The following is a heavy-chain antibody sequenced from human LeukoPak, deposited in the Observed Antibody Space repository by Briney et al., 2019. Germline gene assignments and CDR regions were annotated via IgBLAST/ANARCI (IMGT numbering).Heavy chain of an antibody. Sequence: GGSLRLSCAASGFTFSSYAMSWVRQAPGKGLEWVSAISGSGGSTYYADSVKGRFTISRDNSKSTLYLQMNSLRAEDTAVYYCAKSTKYCSSTSCYGYYWGQGTLVTVSS. CDR3: AKSTKYCSSTSCYGYY. CDR2: ISGSGGST. CDR1: GFTFSSYA. J-gene: IGHJ4*02. V-gene: IGHV3-23*01. D-gene: IGHD2-2*01.